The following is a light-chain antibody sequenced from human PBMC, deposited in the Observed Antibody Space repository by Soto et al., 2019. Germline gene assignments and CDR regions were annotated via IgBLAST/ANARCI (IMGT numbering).Light chain of an antibody. Sequence: QSALTQPASVSGSPGQSITISCTGTSSDVGDYNYVSWYQQHPGKAPKLMIYEVSYRPSGVSNRFSGSKSGNTASLTISGLQAEDEGDYYCSSYTTNSTPFVFGTGTKVTVL. J-gene: IGLJ1*01. CDR1: SSDVGDYNY. V-gene: IGLV2-14*01. CDR2: EVS. CDR3: SSYTTNSTPFV.